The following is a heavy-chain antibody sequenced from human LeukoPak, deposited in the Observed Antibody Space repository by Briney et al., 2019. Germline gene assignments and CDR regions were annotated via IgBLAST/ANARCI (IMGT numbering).Heavy chain of an antibody. J-gene: IGHJ5*02. CDR2: ISGSGGST. Sequence: PGGSLRLSCAASGFTFSSYAMSWLRQAPGKGLEWVSAISGSGGSTYYADSVKGRFTISRDNSKNTLYLQMNSLRAEDTAVYYCAKDGIGYCTNGVCRYNWFDPWGQGTLVTVSS. V-gene: IGHV3-23*01. D-gene: IGHD2-8*01. CDR3: AKDGIGYCTNGVCRYNWFDP. CDR1: GFTFSSYA.